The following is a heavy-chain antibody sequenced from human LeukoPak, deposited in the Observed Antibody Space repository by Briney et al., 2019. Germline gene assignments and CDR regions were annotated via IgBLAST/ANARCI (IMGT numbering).Heavy chain of an antibody. D-gene: IGHD6-13*01. V-gene: IGHV1-69*05. CDR3: ARELGIAAAGIFDY. CDR1: GGTFSSYA. J-gene: IGHJ4*02. Sequence: SVKVSCKASGGTFSSYAISWVRQAPGHGLEWMGRIIPIFGTANYAQKFQGRVTITTDESTSTAYMELSSLRSEDTAVYYYARELGIAAAGIFDYWGQGTLVTVSS. CDR2: IIPIFGTA.